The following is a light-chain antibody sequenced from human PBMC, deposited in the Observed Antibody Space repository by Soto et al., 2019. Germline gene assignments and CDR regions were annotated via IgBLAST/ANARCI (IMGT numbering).Light chain of an antibody. V-gene: IGLV2-8*01. CDR1: NSDVGGYDY. CDR2: DVS. Sequence: QSVLTQPPPPSRSPWQSVAISCPGTNSDVGGYDYVSWYQQHPGKAPKLMIYDVSKRPSGVPDRFSGSKSGNTASLTVSGLQAEDEADYYCSSYAGTYIVFGTGTKVTVL. J-gene: IGLJ1*01. CDR3: SSYAGTYIV.